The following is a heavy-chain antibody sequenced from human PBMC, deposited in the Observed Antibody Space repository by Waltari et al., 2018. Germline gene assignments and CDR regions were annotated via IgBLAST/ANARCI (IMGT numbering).Heavy chain of an antibody. Sequence: QVQLVQSGAEVKKPGASVKVSCKASGYTFTSYYMHWVRQAPGQGLEWMGIINPSGGRTSYAQKFQGRVTMTRDTSTSKVYMELSSLRSEDTAVYYCARSYDSSGPQSYYFDYWGQGTLVTVSS. CDR1: GYTFTSYY. CDR3: ARSYDSSGPQSYYFDY. D-gene: IGHD3-22*01. V-gene: IGHV1-46*01. CDR2: INPSGGRT. J-gene: IGHJ4*02.